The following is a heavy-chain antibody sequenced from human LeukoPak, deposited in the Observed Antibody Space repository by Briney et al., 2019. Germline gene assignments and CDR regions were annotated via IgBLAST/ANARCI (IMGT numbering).Heavy chain of an antibody. CDR1: GGSISSGGYY. CDR2: IYYSGST. CDR3: ARGTAVAGISDALDI. J-gene: IGHJ3*02. Sequence: PSETLSLTCTVSGGSISSGGYYWSWIRQHPGKGLEWIGYIYYSGSTYYNPSLKSRVTISVDTSKNQFSLKLSSVTAADTAVYYCARGTAVAGISDALDIWGQGTMVTVSS. V-gene: IGHV4-31*03. D-gene: IGHD6-19*01.